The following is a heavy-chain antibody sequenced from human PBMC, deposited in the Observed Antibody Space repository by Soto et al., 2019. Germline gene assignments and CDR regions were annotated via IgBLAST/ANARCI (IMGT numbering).Heavy chain of an antibody. CDR3: ARVDPPYP. V-gene: IGHV3-53*01. J-gene: IGHJ5*02. Sequence: GGALILFCSACGRTRRSNYISWVRQSPGKGLEWISFIYVVGGTLHADSGKGRFTIYIDNSKNKVSLQMNTLRVDDTAMYYCARVDPPYPWGQGTLVTVSS. CDR1: GRTRRSNY. CDR2: IYVVGGT.